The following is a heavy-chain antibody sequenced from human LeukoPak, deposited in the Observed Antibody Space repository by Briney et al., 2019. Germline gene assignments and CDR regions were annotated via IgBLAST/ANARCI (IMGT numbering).Heavy chain of an antibody. D-gene: IGHD3-22*01. CDR1: GFTFSSYA. Sequence: GGSLRLSCAASGFTFSSYAMSWVRQAPGKGLEWVSGITGSGGSTHYADSVKGRFTISRDNSKNTLFLQMNSLRAEDAAVYYCAKLFYYDSSGYWRYFDYWGQGTLVTVSS. V-gene: IGHV3-23*01. CDR3: AKLFYYDSSGYWRYFDY. CDR2: ITGSGGST. J-gene: IGHJ4*02.